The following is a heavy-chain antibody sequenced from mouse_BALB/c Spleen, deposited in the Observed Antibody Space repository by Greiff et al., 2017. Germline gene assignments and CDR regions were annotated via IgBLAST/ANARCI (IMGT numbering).Heavy chain of an antibody. J-gene: IGHJ4*01. V-gene: IGHV3-6*02. CDR2: ISYDGSN. CDR3: AREGRDGYYFSYAMDY. CDR1: GYSITSGYY. Sequence: EVQLQQSGPGLVKPSQSLSLTCSVTGYSITSGYYWNWIRQFPGNKLEWMGYISYDGSNNYNPSLKNRISITRDTSKNQFFLKLNSVTTEDTATYYCAREGRDGYYFSYAMDYWGQGTSVTVSS. D-gene: IGHD2-3*01.